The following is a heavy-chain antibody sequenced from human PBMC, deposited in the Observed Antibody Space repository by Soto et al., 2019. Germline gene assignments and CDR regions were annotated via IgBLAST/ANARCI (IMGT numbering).Heavy chain of an antibody. CDR2: IIPIFGTA. CDR3: ARGLYDFWSGYAFDI. Sequence: ASVKVSCKASGGTFSSYAISWVRQAPGQGLEWMGGIIPIFGTANYAQKFQGRVTITADESTSTAYMELGSLRSEDTAVYYCARGLYDFWSGYAFDIWGQGTMVTVSS. CDR1: GGTFSSYA. D-gene: IGHD3-3*01. V-gene: IGHV1-69*13. J-gene: IGHJ3*02.